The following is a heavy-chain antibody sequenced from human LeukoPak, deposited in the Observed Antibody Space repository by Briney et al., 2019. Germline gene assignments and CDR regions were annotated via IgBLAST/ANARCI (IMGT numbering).Heavy chain of an antibody. CDR2: IGSSGSTK. CDR3: AKADTAMPPGSPYYYYMDV. CDR1: GGSFSGYY. Sequence: LSLTCAVYGGSFSGYYWSWIRQPPGKGLEWVSYIGSSGSTKYYAASVKGRFIISRDNTKNSLYLQMNSLRAEDTAVYYCAKADTAMPPGSPYYYYMDVWGKGTTVTISS. D-gene: IGHD5-18*01. J-gene: IGHJ6*03. V-gene: IGHV3-11*01.